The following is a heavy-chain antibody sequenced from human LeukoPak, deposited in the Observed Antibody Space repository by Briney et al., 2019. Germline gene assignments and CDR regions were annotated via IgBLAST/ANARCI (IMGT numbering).Heavy chain of an antibody. J-gene: IGHJ4*02. D-gene: IGHD5-18*01. Sequence: GGTLRLSCAASGFTFSSCAMHWVRQAPGKGLEFVSAISSDGGSTYYANSVTGRFTISRDNSENTLYLQMGSLRVEDMAVYYCARGTRYSSCYIGDYWGQGTLVTVSP. CDR3: ARGTRYSSCYIGDY. CDR1: GFTFSSCA. V-gene: IGHV3-64*01. CDR2: ISSDGGST.